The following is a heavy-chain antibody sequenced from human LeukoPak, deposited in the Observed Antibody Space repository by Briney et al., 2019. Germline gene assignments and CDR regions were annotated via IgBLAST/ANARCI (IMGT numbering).Heavy chain of an antibody. J-gene: IGHJ4*02. V-gene: IGHV3-21*01. D-gene: IGHD5-24*01. CDR2: ISSSSSYI. CDR1: GFTFSSYS. CDR3: ARAREMATYLDY. Sequence: GGSLRLSCAASGFTFSSYSMNWVRQAPGKGLEWVSSISSSSSYIYYADSVKGRFTISRDNAKNSLYLQMNSLRAEDTAVYYCARAREMATYLDYWGQGTLVTVSS.